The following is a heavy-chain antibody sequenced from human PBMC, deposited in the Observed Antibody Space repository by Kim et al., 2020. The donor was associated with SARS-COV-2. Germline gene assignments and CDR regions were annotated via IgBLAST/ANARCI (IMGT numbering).Heavy chain of an antibody. CDR3: AKKGSGGSYSNWFDP. D-gene: IGHD2-15*01. V-gene: IGHV3-30*18. Sequence: GGSLRLSCAASGFTFSSYGMHWVRQAPGKGLEWVAVISYDGSNKYYADSVKGRFTISRDNSKNTLYLQMNSLRAEDTAVYYCAKKGSGGSYSNWFDPWGQGTLLTVSS. CDR2: ISYDGSNK. CDR1: GFTFSSYG. J-gene: IGHJ5*02.